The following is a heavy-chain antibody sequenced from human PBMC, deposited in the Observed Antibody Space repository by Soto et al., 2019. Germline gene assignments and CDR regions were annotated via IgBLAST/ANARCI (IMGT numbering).Heavy chain of an antibody. CDR3: ARDESGIVVVPAATYFDY. V-gene: IGHV3-21*01. Sequence: GGSLRLSCAASGFTFSSYSMNWVRQAPGKGLEWVSSISSSSSYIYYADSVKGRFTISRDNAKNSLYLQMNSLRAEDTAVYYCARDESGIVVVPAATYFDYWGQGTLVTVSS. J-gene: IGHJ4*02. D-gene: IGHD2-2*01. CDR1: GFTFSSYS. CDR2: ISSSSSYI.